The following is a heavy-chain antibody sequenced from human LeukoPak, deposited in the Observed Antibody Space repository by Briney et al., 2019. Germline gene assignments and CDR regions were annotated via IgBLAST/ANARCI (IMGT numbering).Heavy chain of an antibody. J-gene: IGHJ6*04. D-gene: IGHD2-15*01. CDR2: ISGGGGTT. CDR1: GFTFSNYA. Sequence: PGGSLRLSCAASGFTFSNYAMTWVRQAPGKGLECVSGISGGGGTTYYADSVKGRFTISRDNSKNTLYLQMNSLRAEDTAVYYCAKVYCSGGTCYSYYYSGMDVWGKGTTATVSS. CDR3: AKVYCSGGTCYSYYYSGMDV. V-gene: IGHV3-23*01.